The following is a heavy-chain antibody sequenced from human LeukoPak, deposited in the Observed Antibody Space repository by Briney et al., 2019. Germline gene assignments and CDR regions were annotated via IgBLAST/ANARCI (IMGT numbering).Heavy chain of an antibody. J-gene: IGHJ6*03. D-gene: IGHD3-3*01. CDR3: ARESPADFWSGWGYYYMDV. CDR1: GFTFSNYG. CDR2: IWHDGSGK. Sequence: PGRSLRLSCATSGFTFSNYGMHWVRQAPGKGLEWVAIIWHDGSGKYYADSVKGRFTISRDNAKNSLYLQMNSLRAEDTAVYYCARESPADFWSGWGYYYMDVWGKGTTVTVSS. V-gene: IGHV3-33*01.